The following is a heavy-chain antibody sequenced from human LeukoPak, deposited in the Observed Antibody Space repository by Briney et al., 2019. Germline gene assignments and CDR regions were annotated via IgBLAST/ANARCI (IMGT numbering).Heavy chain of an antibody. D-gene: IGHD1-1*01. CDR3: ARDRNWNDLSLPFDY. CDR1: GFTFSSYS. V-gene: IGHV3-21*01. CDR2: ISSSGSYI. J-gene: IGHJ4*02. Sequence: GGSLRLSCAASGFTFSSYSMNWVRQAPGRGLEWVSSISSSGSYIYYADSVKGRFTISRDNAKNSLYLQMNSLRAEDTAVYYCARDRNWNDLSLPFDYWGQGTLVTVSS.